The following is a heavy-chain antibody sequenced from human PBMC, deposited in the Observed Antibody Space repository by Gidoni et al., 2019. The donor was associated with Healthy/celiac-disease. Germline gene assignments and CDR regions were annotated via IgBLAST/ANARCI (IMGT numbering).Heavy chain of an antibody. J-gene: IGHJ4*02. CDR1: GFTFSSYA. Sequence: EVQLLESGGGLVQPGGSLRLSCAASGFTFSSYAMSWVRQAPGKGLEWISAISGSGGSTYYADSVKGRFTISRDNSKNTLYLQMNSLRAEDTAVYYCAKEISITMIVVVTPDYWGQGTLVTVSS. CDR2: ISGSGGST. V-gene: IGHV3-23*01. D-gene: IGHD3-22*01. CDR3: AKEISITMIVVVTPDY.